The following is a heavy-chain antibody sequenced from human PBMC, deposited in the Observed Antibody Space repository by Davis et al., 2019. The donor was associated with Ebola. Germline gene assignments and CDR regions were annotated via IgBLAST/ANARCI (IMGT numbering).Heavy chain of an antibody. Sequence: PGGSLRLSCAASGFTFSSYGLHWVRQAPGKGLEWVAFIRYDGSDKYYADSVKGRFTISRDNSKNTLYLQMNSLRPEDTAVYYCAKDDRYNWNYLAVYWGQGTLVTVSS. J-gene: IGHJ4*02. V-gene: IGHV3-30*02. CDR2: IRYDGSDK. CDR1: GFTFSSYG. CDR3: AKDDRYNWNYLAVY. D-gene: IGHD1-7*01.